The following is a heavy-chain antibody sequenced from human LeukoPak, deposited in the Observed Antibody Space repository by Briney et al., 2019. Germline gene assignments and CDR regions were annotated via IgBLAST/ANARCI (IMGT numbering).Heavy chain of an antibody. V-gene: IGHV1-24*01. CDR2: FDPEDGET. CDR1: GYTLTELS. CDR3: ATRNSPLFGYYDSSGWLDP. D-gene: IGHD3-22*01. Sequence: ASVKVSFKVSGYTLTELSMHWVRQAPGKGLEWMGGFDPEDGETIYAQKFQGRVTMTEDTSTDTAYMELSSLRSEDTAVYYCATRNSPLFGYYDSSGWLDPWGQGTLVTVSS. J-gene: IGHJ5*02.